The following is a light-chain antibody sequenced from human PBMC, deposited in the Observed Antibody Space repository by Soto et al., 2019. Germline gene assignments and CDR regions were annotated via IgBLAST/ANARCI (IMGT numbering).Light chain of an antibody. Sequence: QSVLTQPASVSGSPGQSITISCTGSSNNIGGYSLVSWYQQSPGKVPKLLIFEVNKRPSGVSDRFSGSKSGDTASSTISGLQAEDEADYYCCSYAGSVVFGGGTKLTVL. CDR1: SNNIGGYSL. CDR3: CSYAGSVV. CDR2: EVN. V-gene: IGLV2-23*02. J-gene: IGLJ2*01.